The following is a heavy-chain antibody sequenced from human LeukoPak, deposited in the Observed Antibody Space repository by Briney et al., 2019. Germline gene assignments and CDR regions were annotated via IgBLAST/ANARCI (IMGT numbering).Heavy chain of an antibody. CDR3: AKDRGATVTHSFDY. CDR1: GFTFSGSA. D-gene: IGHD4-11*01. V-gene: IGHV3-30*04. CDR2: ISYDGSNK. J-gene: IGHJ4*02. Sequence: GGSLRLSCAASGFTFSGSAMHWVRQAPGKGLEWVAVISYDGSNKYYADSVKGRFTISRDNSKDTLYLQMNSLRAEDTAVYYCAKDRGATVTHSFDYWGQGTLVTVSS.